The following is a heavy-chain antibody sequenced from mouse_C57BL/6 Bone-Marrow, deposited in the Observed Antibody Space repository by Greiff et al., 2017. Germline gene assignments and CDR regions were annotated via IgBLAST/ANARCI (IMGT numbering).Heavy chain of an antibody. Sequence: EVQLQESGPELVKPGASVKIPCKASGYTFTDYNMDWVKQSHGKSLEWIGDINPNNGGTTYNQKFKGKATLTVDKSSSTAYMELRSLTSEDTAVYYCARPDYDPAWFAYWGQGTLVTVSA. J-gene: IGHJ3*01. CDR3: ARPDYDPAWFAY. CDR1: GYTFTDYN. CDR2: INPNNGGT. V-gene: IGHV1-18*01. D-gene: IGHD2-4*01.